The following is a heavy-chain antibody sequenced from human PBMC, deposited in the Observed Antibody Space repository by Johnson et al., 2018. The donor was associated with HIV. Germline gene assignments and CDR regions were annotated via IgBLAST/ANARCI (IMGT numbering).Heavy chain of an antibody. CDR3: ARGVPIAAAGHDAFDI. D-gene: IGHD6-13*01. V-gene: IGHV3-66*01. J-gene: IGHJ3*02. CDR2: IYSGGST. Sequence: MQLVESGGGLVQPGGSLRLSCAASGFTVSSNYMSWVRQAPGKGLEWVSVIYSGGSTYYADSVNGRFTISRDNSKNSLYLQMNSLRAGDTAVYYCARGVPIAAAGHDAFDIWGQGTMVTVSS. CDR1: GFTVSSNY.